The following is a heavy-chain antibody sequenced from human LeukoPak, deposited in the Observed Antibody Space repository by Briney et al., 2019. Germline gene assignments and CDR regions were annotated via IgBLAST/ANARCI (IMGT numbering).Heavy chain of an antibody. CDR2: IYHTGST. Sequence: PSETLSLTCIVSGGSISSYFWSWIRQPAGKGLEWIGYIYHTGSTSYNPSLKSRVTISVDTSKNQFSLKLSSVTAADTAVYFCARGPYSYDSSGAFDIWGQGTMVTVSS. CDR3: ARGPYSYDSSGAFDI. J-gene: IGHJ3*02. V-gene: IGHV4-59*08. D-gene: IGHD3-22*01. CDR1: GGSISSYF.